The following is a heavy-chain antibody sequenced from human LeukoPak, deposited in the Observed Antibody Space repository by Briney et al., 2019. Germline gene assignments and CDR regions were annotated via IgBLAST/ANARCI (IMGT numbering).Heavy chain of an antibody. J-gene: IGHJ4*02. D-gene: IGHD5-18*01. CDR1: GFSLSTSGMC. CDR2: IDWDDDK. V-gene: IGHV2-70*01. CDR3: ARSPYVDTAMVTLAFDY. Sequence: GSGPTLVKPTQTLTLTCTFSGFSLSTSGMCVSWIRQPPGKALEWLALIDWDDDKYYSTSLKTRLTISRDTSKNQVVLTMTNMDPADTATYYCARSPYVDTAMVTLAFDYWGQGTLVTVSS.